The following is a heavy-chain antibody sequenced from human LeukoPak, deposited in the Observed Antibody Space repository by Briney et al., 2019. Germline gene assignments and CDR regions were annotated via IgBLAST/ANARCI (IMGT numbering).Heavy chain of an antibody. CDR1: GYTFTNHS. CDR2: IDTNTGNP. CDR3: ARKSMVQHLDV. Sequence: ASVKVSCKASGYTFTNHSINWVRQAPGQGLEYMGWIDTNTGNPTYAQAFTGRIVFSLDTSVSTAYLDIRSLKAEDTAVYFCARKSMVQHLDVWGKGTTVIVSS. D-gene: IGHD3-10*01. V-gene: IGHV7-4-1*02. J-gene: IGHJ6*04.